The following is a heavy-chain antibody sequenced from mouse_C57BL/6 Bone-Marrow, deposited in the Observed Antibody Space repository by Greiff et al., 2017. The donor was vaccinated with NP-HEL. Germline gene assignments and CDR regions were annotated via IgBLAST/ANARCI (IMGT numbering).Heavy chain of an antibody. Sequence: EVKVEESGGGLVQPGGSMKLSCVASGFTFSNYWMNWVRQSPEKGLEWVAQIRLKSDNYATHYAESVKGRFTISRDDSKSSVYLQMNNLRAEDTGIYYCTSLQLTGTGGYWGQGTTLTVSS. CDR2: IRLKSDNYAT. D-gene: IGHD4-1*01. CDR1: GFTFSNYW. V-gene: IGHV6-3*01. CDR3: TSLQLTGTGGY. J-gene: IGHJ2*01.